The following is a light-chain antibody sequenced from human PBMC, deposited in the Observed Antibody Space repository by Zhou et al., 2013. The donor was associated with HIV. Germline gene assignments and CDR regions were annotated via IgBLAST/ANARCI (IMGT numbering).Light chain of an antibody. V-gene: IGKV3-20*01. CDR3: QQYGGSPLVT. CDR1: QTVTSN. Sequence: EIVLTQSPATLSVSPGERVTLSCWASQTVTSNIAWYQHKPGQAPRLLIYGASSRATGIPERFSGSGSGTDFILTISRLESEDFAVYYCQQYGGSPLVTFGGGTRVEMK. CDR2: GAS. J-gene: IGKJ4*01.